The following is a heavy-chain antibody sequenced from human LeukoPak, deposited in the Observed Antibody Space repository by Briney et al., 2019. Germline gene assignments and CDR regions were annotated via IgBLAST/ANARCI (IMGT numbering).Heavy chain of an antibody. CDR3: ARERGAQQLVRGDDAFDI. D-gene: IGHD6-13*01. CDR1: GVTLSSYA. CDR2: ISSSGSGGNT. Sequence: PGGSLRLSCAASGVTLSSYAMSWARQAPGKGLEWVSGISSSGSGGNTYYADSVKGRFTISRDNSKNTLYLQMNSLRAEDTAVYYCARERGAQQLVRGDDAFDIWGQGTMVTVSS. V-gene: IGHV3-23*01. J-gene: IGHJ3*02.